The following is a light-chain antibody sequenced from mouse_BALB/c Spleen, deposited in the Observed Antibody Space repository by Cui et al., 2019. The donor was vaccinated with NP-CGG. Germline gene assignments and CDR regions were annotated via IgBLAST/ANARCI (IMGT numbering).Light chain of an antibody. CDR3: ALWYSNHWV. J-gene: IGLJ1*01. CDR2: GTN. CDR1: TGAVTTSNY. Sequence: QAVVTKESALTTSPGETVTLTCHSSTGAVTTSNYANWVQEKPDHLFTGLIGGTNNRAPGVPARFSGSLIGDKAALTITGAQTEDEATYFCALWYSNHWVFGGGTKLTVL. V-gene: IGLV1*01.